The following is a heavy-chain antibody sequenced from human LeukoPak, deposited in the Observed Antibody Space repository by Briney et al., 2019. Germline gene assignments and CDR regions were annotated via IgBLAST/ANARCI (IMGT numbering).Heavy chain of an antibody. CDR3: ARSPGELRYFDWLADY. CDR1: SYSISSGYY. CDR2: IYYSGST. Sequence: SETLSLTCTVSSYSISSGYYWGWIRQPPGRGLEWIGSIYYSGSTYYNPSLKSRVTISVDTSKNQFSLKLSSVTAAGTAVYYCARSPGELRYFDWLADYWGQGTLVTVSS. J-gene: IGHJ4*02. D-gene: IGHD3-9*01. V-gene: IGHV4-38-2*02.